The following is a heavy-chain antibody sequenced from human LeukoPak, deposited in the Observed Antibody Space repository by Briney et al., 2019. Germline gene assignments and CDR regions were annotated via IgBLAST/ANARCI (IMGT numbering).Heavy chain of an antibody. Sequence: SVKVSCKASGYTFTSYYMHWVRQAPGQGLEWMGGIIPIFDTANYAQKFQGRVTITADESTSTAYMELSSLRSEDTAVYYCARTSMVRGVPDYWGQGTLVTVSS. CDR3: ARTSMVRGVPDY. D-gene: IGHD3-10*01. V-gene: IGHV1-69*13. CDR2: IIPIFDTA. J-gene: IGHJ4*02. CDR1: GYTFTSYY.